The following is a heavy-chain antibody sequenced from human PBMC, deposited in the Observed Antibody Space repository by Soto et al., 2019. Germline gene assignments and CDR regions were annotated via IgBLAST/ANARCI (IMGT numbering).Heavy chain of an antibody. CDR2: ISWNSGSI. Sequence: EVQLVESGGGLVQPGRSLRLSCAASGFTFDDYAMHWVRQAPGKGLEWVSGISWNSGSIGYADSVKGRFTISRDNAKNSLYLQMNSLRAEDTALYYCAKGTWERVDYWGQGTLVTFSS. CDR1: GFTFDDYA. D-gene: IGHD1-26*01. V-gene: IGHV3-9*01. CDR3: AKGTWERVDY. J-gene: IGHJ4*02.